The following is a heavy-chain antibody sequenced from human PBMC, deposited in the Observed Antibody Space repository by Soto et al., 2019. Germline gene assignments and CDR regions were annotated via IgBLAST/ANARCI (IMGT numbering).Heavy chain of an antibody. CDR1: GGSFRDFY. Sequence: QLQLQQGGSGLLKPSETLSLTCAIYGGSFRDFYWHWIGQSPGKGLAWIGEIHLSGRVNFTPSLKSRTSLSMDTSRNQFFLTLRSVTAADTAVYFCARTPTRGASAWLDPWGRGHLVTVSS. CDR3: ARTPTRGASAWLDP. CDR2: IHLSGRV. V-gene: IGHV4-34*01. J-gene: IGHJ5*02. D-gene: IGHD1-26*01.